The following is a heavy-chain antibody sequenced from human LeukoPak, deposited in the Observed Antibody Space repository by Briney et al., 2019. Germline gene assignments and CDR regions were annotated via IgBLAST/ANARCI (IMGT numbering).Heavy chain of an antibody. J-gene: IGHJ4*02. V-gene: IGHV4-4*09. D-gene: IGHD2-21*01. Sequence: SETLSLTCTVSGVSMSAYQWSWVRQSPEKGLEWIGCINTKGETSYNPSLKSRVTTSVDTSKSQFSLRLTSVTAADTAVYYCATSNDAKIAPFDHWGQGAPVTVSS. CDR1: GVSMSAYQ. CDR3: ATSNDAKIAPFDH. CDR2: INTKGET.